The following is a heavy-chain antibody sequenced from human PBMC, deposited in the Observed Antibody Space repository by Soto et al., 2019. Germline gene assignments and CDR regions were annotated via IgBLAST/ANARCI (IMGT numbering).Heavy chain of an antibody. V-gene: IGHV3-30-3*01. CDR2: ISYDGSNK. Sequence: GGSLRLSCAASGFTFSSYAMHWVRQAPGKGLEWVAVISYDGSNKYYADSVKGRFTISRDNSKNTLYLQMNSLRAEDTAVYYCARDRLAYYYDSSGYLVIDPWGQGTLVTVSS. CDR1: GFTFSSYA. D-gene: IGHD3-22*01. CDR3: ARDRLAYYYDSSGYLVIDP. J-gene: IGHJ5*02.